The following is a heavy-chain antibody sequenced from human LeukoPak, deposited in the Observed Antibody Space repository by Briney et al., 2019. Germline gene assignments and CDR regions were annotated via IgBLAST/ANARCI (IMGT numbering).Heavy chain of an antibody. CDR2: IKQDGSEK. D-gene: IGHD4-23*01. CDR1: GFDFSNYW. V-gene: IGHV3-7*03. CDR3: ARNGGNSDYDY. Sequence: PGGSLRLSCAASGFDFSNYWMYWVCQAPGKGLEWVANIKQDGSEKYYVDSVRGRFTISRDNAKNSLSLQMNSLRAEDTAVYYCARNGGNSDYDYWGQGTLVTVSA. J-gene: IGHJ4*02.